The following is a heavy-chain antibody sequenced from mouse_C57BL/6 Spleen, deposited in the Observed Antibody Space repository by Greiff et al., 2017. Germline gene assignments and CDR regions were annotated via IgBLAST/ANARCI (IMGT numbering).Heavy chain of an antibody. CDR2: IDPSDSET. V-gene: IGHV1-52*01. D-gene: IGHD2-10*01. Sequence: QVQLQQPGAELVRPGSSVKLSCKASGYTFTSYWMHWVKQRPIQGLEWIGNIDPSDSETHYNQKFKDKATLTVDKSSSTAYMQLSSLASEDSAVYCGARPTMGGYFDYWGKGTTLTVSS. CDR1: GYTFTSYW. J-gene: IGHJ2*01. CDR3: ARPTMGGYFDY.